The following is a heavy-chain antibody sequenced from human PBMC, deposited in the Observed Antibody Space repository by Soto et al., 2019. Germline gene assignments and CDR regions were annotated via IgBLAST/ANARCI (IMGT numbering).Heavy chain of an antibody. CDR3: ARDPHEFWTSYWFDX. Sequence: ASVKVSCKTSGYTFNTYGINWVRQAPGQGLELMGWISDYDGKTTYAEKFQGRVTLTTDTSTSTAYMELRSLRSDETAIYYCARDPHEFWTSYWFDXWGQGTPVTVSX. V-gene: IGHV1-18*01. D-gene: IGHD3-3*01. CDR2: ISDYDGKT. CDR1: GYTFNTYG. J-gene: IGHJ5*02.